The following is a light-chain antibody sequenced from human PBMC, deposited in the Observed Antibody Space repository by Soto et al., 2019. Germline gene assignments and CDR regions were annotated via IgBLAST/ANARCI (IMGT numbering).Light chain of an antibody. CDR3: SSYTAITALV. CDR1: SSDVGGYNS. Sequence: QSVLTQPASVSGSPGQSITISCTGTSSDVGGYNSVSWYQQHPGKVPKIMIYDVSIRPSGVPDRFSGSKSGNTASLTISGLQREDEADYYCSSYTAITALVFGTGTKLTVL. J-gene: IGLJ1*01. V-gene: IGLV2-14*01. CDR2: DVS.